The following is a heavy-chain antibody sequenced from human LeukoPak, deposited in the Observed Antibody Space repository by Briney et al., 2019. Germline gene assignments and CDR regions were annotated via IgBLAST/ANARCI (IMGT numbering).Heavy chain of an antibody. CDR2: IWYDGSNK. J-gene: IGHJ4*02. Sequence: PGRSLRLSCAASGFTFSSYGMHWVRQAPGKGLEWVAVIWYDGSNKYYADSVKGRFTISRDNSKNTLYLQMNSLRAEDTAVYYCARDSTTMVRGVIDYLGQGTLVTVSS. CDR1: GFTFSSYG. D-gene: IGHD3-10*01. V-gene: IGHV3-33*01. CDR3: ARDSTTMVRGVIDY.